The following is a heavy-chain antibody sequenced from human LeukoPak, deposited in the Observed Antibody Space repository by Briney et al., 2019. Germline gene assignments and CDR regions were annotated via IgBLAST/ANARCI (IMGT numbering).Heavy chain of an antibody. D-gene: IGHD3-3*01. CDR2: MNSNSGNT. Sequence: ASVTVSCMASGYTFTSDDINWVRQATGQGREWMGWMNSNSGNTGYAQKFQGRVTMTRNTSISTAYMELSSLRSEDTAVYYCARGEFLEWPNWFDPWGQGTLVTVSS. V-gene: IGHV1-8*01. J-gene: IGHJ5*02. CDR3: ARGEFLEWPNWFDP. CDR1: GYTFTSDD.